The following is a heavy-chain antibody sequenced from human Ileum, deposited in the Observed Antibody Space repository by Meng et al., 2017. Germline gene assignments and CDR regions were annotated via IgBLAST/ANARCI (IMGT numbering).Heavy chain of an antibody. V-gene: IGHV4-39*07. CDR3: ARDHGSSNWFYY. J-gene: IGHJ4*02. Sequence: QGQLQESGPRLVEPLETLSLTCIVSGDSMNTKTYYWGWIRQPPGKGLEWIGTLYHSGTTYYNPSLQSRVTISVDTSKNQLSLRLSSVTAADTAIYYCARDHGSSNWFYYWGQGTLVTVSS. CDR1: GDSMNTKTYY. D-gene: IGHD2-2*01. CDR2: LYHSGTT.